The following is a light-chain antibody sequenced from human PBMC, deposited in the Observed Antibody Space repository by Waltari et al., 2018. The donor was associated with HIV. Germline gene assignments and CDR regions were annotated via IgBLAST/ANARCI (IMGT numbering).Light chain of an antibody. Sequence: QSALTQPPSVSGAPGPRVTIPCTGTRPNIGAGYFVHWYQHLPGTAPKLHVYRDINRPSGVPDRFSGSKSGTSASLVITGLQAEDEADYYCQSYDSSLRASVFGGGTKLTVL. CDR3: QSYDSSLRASV. CDR2: RDI. J-gene: IGLJ2*01. CDR1: RPNIGAGYF. V-gene: IGLV1-40*01.